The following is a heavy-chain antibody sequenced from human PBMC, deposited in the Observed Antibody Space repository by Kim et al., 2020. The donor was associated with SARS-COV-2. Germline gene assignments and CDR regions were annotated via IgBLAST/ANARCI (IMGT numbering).Heavy chain of an antibody. J-gene: IGHJ5*02. Sequence: GGSLRLSCAASGFTFSSYSMNWVRQAPGKGLEWVSSISSSSSYIYYADSVKGRFTISRDNAKNSLYLQMNSLRAEDTAVYYCASLGVVAAVTLDWFDPWGQGTLVTVSS. CDR2: ISSSSSYI. D-gene: IGHD2-15*01. CDR1: GFTFSSYS. CDR3: ASLGVVAAVTLDWFDP. V-gene: IGHV3-21*01.